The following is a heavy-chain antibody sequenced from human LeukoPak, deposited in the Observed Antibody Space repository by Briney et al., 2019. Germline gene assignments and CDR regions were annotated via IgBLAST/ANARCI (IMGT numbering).Heavy chain of an antibody. CDR3: ARADDGANSWVNY. J-gene: IGHJ4*02. CDR2: INSDGSGT. CDR1: GFTFSSYW. Sequence: GGSLRLSCAASGFTFSSYWMHWVRQAPGKGLVWISRINSDGSGTGYADSVKGRFTISRDNAKNTLYPQMNSLRAEDTAVYYCARADDGANSWVNYWGQGTLVTVSS. D-gene: IGHD4-23*01. V-gene: IGHV3-74*01.